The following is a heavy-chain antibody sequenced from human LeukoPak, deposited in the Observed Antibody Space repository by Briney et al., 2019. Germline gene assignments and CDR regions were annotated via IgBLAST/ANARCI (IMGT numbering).Heavy chain of an antibody. CDR2: ISGSGGST. J-gene: IGHJ3*02. CDR3: AKDIGYCSGGSCYPHAFDI. D-gene: IGHD2-15*01. CDR1: GFTFSSYA. Sequence: GGSLRLSCAASGFTFSSYAMSWVRQAPGKGLEWVSAISGSGGSTYYADSVKGRFTISRDNSKNSLYLQMNSLRAEDTALYYCAKDIGYCSGGSCYPHAFDIWGQGTMVTVSS. V-gene: IGHV3-23*01.